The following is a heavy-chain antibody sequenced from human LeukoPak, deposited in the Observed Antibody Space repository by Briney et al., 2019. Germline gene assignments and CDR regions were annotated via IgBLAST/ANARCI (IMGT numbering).Heavy chain of an antibody. CDR3: ARVVVAAMSEGTFDN. Sequence: AALKVSCKAAVYIFAAHYMHWVRQAPGQGLEWMGWINPNSGGTNYGQTFEGRLTMTRDTSISTAYMELSRLRSDDTAVYYCARVVVAAMSEGTFDNWGQGTLGNVSS. CDR1: VYIFAAHY. CDR2: INPNSGGT. V-gene: IGHV1-2*02. J-gene: IGHJ4*02. D-gene: IGHD5-18*01.